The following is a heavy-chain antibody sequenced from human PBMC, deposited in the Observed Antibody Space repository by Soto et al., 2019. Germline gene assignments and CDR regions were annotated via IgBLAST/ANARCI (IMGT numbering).Heavy chain of an antibody. CDR3: ARVRDAFDI. Sequence: QVQLVESGGGVVQPGTSLRLSCAASGFTFSTYNMHWVRQAPGKGLEWVAVISYDGSNKYYADSVKGRFTISRDNSKNTLYLQMNSLRPDDTAVYSCARVRDAFDIWGQGTMVTISS. CDR2: ISYDGSNK. V-gene: IGHV3-30-3*01. CDR1: GFTFSTYN. J-gene: IGHJ3*02.